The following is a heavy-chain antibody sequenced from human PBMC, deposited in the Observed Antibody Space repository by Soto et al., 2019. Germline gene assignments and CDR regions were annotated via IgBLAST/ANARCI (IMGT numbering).Heavy chain of an antibody. CDR1: GYTFTTYG. CDR2: ISPYNGDT. Sequence: QVQLVQSGAEVKRPGASLKVSCKASGYTFTTYGFNWVRQAPGQGLEWMGWISPYNGDTNYAQNFQGRVTLTTDTSTSTAYMELRSLTSDDTAVYYCARDGVNISSWYFDLWGRGTLVTVSS. J-gene: IGHJ2*01. V-gene: IGHV1-18*04. D-gene: IGHD6-13*01. CDR3: ARDGVNISSWYFDL.